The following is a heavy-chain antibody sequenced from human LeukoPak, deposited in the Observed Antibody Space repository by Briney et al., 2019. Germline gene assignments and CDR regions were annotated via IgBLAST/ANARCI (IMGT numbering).Heavy chain of an antibody. Sequence: SETLSLTCTVSGGSISSYYWSWIRQPPGKGLEWIRYIYYSGSTNYNPSLKSRVTISVDTSKNQFSLKLSSVTAADTAVYYCARALRSPHFWSGCYRPEESYGMDVWGQGTTVTVSS. CDR1: GGSISSYY. CDR2: IYYSGST. CDR3: ARALRSPHFWSGCYRPEESYGMDV. D-gene: IGHD3-3*02. V-gene: IGHV4-59*01. J-gene: IGHJ6*02.